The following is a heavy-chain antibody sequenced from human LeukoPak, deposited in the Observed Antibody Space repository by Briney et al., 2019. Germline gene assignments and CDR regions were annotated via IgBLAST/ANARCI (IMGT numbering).Heavy chain of an antibody. Sequence: PSETLSLTYTVSGGSVSSGSYYWSWIRQPPGKGLEWIGYIYYSGSTNYNPSLKSRVTISVDTSKNQFSLKLSSVTAADTAVYYRARVPDAWELGSVTSGGEYYFDYWGQGTLVTVSS. D-gene: IGHD1-26*01. CDR3: ARVPDAWELGSVTSGGEYYFDY. CDR1: GGSVSSGSYY. CDR2: IYYSGST. J-gene: IGHJ4*02. V-gene: IGHV4-61*01.